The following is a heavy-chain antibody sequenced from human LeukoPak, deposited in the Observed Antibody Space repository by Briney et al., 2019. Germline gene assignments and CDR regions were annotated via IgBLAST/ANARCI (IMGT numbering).Heavy chain of an antibody. Sequence: SETLSLTCAVSGYSISSGYQWAWIRQPPGKGLEWLGSIHYIGTPYYKASLKSRVTISVDTSQNPFSLKMPSVTAPDTAVYYCERKGRSSSFDYWGQGTLISVSS. V-gene: IGHV4-38-2*01. J-gene: IGHJ4*02. D-gene: IGHD6-13*01. CDR3: ERKGRSSSFDY. CDR1: GYSISSGYQ. CDR2: IHYIGTP.